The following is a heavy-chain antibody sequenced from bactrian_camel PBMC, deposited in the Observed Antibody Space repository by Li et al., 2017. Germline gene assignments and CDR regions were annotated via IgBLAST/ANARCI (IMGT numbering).Heavy chain of an antibody. Sequence: HVQLVESGGGTVQTGGSLTLSCTAYTTQYSGYCLGWFRQFPGKAREPVAAIDREGTTTYSDSVKGRLTISKDKAKNTAFLQMSFLRPDDTAMYYCAADLSRWCPIDNFRGDHWGAGTQVTVSP. D-gene: IGHD2*01. J-gene: IGHJ4*01. CDR1: TTQYSGYC. CDR3: AADLSRWCPIDNFRGDH. CDR2: IDREGTT. V-gene: IGHV3S53*01.